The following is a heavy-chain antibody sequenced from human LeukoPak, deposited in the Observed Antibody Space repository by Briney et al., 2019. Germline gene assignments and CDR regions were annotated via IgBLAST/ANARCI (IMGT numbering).Heavy chain of an antibody. CDR2: IKQDGSEK. V-gene: IGHV3-7*03. CDR3: VRGCGRSSCPYYFDY. D-gene: IGHD2-2*01. Sequence: GGSLKLSCATSGFTFSDYWMNWVRQAPGKGLEWVANIKQDGSEKYYVDSVKGRFTISRDNAKNSLYLQVDSLRAEDTALYFCVRGCGRSSCPYYFDYWGQGTLVTVSS. CDR1: GFTFSDYW. J-gene: IGHJ4*02.